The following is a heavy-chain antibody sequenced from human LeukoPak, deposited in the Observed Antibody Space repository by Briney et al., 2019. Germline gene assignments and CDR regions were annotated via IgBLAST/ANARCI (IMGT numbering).Heavy chain of an antibody. CDR2: ISGSGGST. Sequence: GGSLRLSCAASGFTFSSYAVSWVRQAPGKGLEWVSAISGSGGSTYYADSVKGRFTISRDNSKNTLYLQMNSLRAEDTAVYYCAKDTNYYDSSGLFDYWGQEPWSPSPQ. J-gene: IGHJ4*01. V-gene: IGHV3-23*01. D-gene: IGHD3-22*01. CDR1: GFTFSSYA. CDR3: AKDTNYYDSSGLFDY.